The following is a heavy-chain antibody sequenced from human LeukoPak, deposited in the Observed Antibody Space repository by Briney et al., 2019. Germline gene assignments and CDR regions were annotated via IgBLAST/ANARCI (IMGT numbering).Heavy chain of an antibody. CDR3: ARGVQGHYYDSSGPTDDYFDY. J-gene: IGHJ4*02. Sequence: GGSLRLSCAASGFTFSSYGMHWVRQAPGKGLEWVAVISYDGRNKYYADSVKGRFTISRDNAKNTLSLQMNSLRAEDTAVYYCARGVQGHYYDSSGPTDDYFDYWGQGTLVTVSS. D-gene: IGHD3-22*01. CDR2: ISYDGRNK. CDR1: GFTFSSYG. V-gene: IGHV3-30*03.